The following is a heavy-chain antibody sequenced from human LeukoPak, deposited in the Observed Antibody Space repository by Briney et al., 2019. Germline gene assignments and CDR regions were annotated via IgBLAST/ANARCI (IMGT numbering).Heavy chain of an antibody. D-gene: IGHD4-11*01. CDR1: GFTFSSYW. Sequence: GGSLRLSCAASGFTFSSYWMHWVRQAPGKGLVWVSRINSDGSSTSYADSVKGRFTISRDNAKNTLYLQMNRLRAEDTAVYYCATHYTDSTRNPWGQGTLVTVSS. CDR3: ATHYTDSTRNP. CDR2: INSDGSST. J-gene: IGHJ5*02. V-gene: IGHV3-74*01.